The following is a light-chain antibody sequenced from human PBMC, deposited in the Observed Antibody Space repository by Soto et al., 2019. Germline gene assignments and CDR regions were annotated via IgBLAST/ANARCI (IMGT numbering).Light chain of an antibody. V-gene: IGKV1-6*01. Sequence: AIQMTQSPSSLSTSVGNRVTITCRASQAIRNDLGWYQKKPGKAHKLLIYATSILQSGVPSRFVGRGSGTDFTLTISSLQPEDVATYYCLQDYNYPRTCGQGTNVEI. CDR1: QAIRND. CDR2: ATS. CDR3: LQDYNYPRT. J-gene: IGKJ1*01.